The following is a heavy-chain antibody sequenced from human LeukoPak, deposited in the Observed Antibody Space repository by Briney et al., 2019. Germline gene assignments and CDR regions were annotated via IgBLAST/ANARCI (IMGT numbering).Heavy chain of an antibody. V-gene: IGHV4-31*03. Sequence: PSETLSLTCTVSGGSISSGGYYWSWIRQHPGKGLEWIGYIYYSGSTYYNPSLKSRVTISVDTSKNQFSLKLSSVTAADTAVYYCARATIFGVVINFFDYWGQGTLVTVSS. CDR1: GGSISSGGYY. CDR3: ARATIFGVVINFFDY. J-gene: IGHJ4*02. CDR2: IYYSGST. D-gene: IGHD3-3*01.